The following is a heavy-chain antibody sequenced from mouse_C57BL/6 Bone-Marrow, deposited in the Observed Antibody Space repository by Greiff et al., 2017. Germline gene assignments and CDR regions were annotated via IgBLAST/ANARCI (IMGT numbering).Heavy chain of an antibody. V-gene: IGHV1-5*01. Sequence: EVQLQQSGTVLARPGASVKMSCKTSGYTFTSYWMHWVKQRPGQGLEWIGAIYPGNSDTSYNQKFKGKAKLTAVTSASTAYMELSSLTNEDSAVYYCTIIYYDHGDYAMDYWGQGTSVTVSS. D-gene: IGHD2-4*01. J-gene: IGHJ4*01. CDR1: GYTFTSYW. CDR3: TIIYYDHGDYAMDY. CDR2: IYPGNSDT.